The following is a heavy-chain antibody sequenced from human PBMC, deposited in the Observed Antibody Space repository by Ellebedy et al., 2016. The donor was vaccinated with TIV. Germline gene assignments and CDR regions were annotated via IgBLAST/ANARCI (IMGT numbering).Heavy chain of an antibody. V-gene: IGHV1-8*01. D-gene: IGHD4-11*01. CDR2: MNPNSGNT. CDR1: GYTFTSYD. J-gene: IGHJ6*03. CDR3: ARMTTNVYPHYYYYMDV. Sequence: ASVKVSXKASGYTFTSYDINWVRQATGQGLEWMGWMNPNSGNTGCAQKFQGRVTMTRNTSISTAYMELSSLRSEDTAVYYCARMTTNVYPHYYYYMDVWGKGTTVTVSS.